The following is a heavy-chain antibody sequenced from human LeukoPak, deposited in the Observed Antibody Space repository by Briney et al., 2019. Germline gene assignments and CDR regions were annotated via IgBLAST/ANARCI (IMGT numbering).Heavy chain of an antibody. CDR1: GGSISRTNW. J-gene: IGHJ4*02. Sequence: SETLSLTCDVSGGSISRTNWWSWVRQSPGQGLEWIGEISLSGRTNYNPSLQSRVTMSLDESKNQLSLDLASVTAADTAVYYCSRESGAFSPFGYWGQGTLVTV. CDR3: SRESGAFSPFGY. V-gene: IGHV4-4*02. D-gene: IGHD1-26*01. CDR2: ISLSGRT.